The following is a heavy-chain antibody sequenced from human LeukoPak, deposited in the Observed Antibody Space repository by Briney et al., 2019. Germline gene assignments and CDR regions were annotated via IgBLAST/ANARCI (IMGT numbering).Heavy chain of an antibody. D-gene: IGHD4-17*01. V-gene: IGHV3-49*04. CDR2: IRRRANDGTT. J-gene: IGHJ4*02. CDR1: GFNFGDYG. Sequence: PGGSLRLSCTGSGFNFGDYGLSWVRQAAGKGLEWSGFIRRRANDGTTEYAASVKGRFTMSRDDSKSIVYLQMNGLQTEDTALYYCTRADGDYDHHFFDYWGQGTQVIVSS. CDR3: TRADGDYDHHFFDY.